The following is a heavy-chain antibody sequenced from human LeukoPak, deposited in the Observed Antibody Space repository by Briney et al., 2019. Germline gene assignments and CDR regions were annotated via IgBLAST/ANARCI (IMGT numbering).Heavy chain of an antibody. CDR3: AKALSPSPIGFRFSFDR. D-gene: IGHD3-16*02. J-gene: IGHJ5*02. Sequence: PGRSLRPSCAPSAFTFSSYGMHWVRHAPGKGLEWVAVISDDGNDKYYGNSVKGRFTISRDNSKNTPCLQMDSLTAADTALYYRAKALSPSPIGFRFSFDRRGQGTLVRVST. CDR1: AFTFSSYG. V-gene: IGHV3-30*18. CDR2: ISDDGNDK.